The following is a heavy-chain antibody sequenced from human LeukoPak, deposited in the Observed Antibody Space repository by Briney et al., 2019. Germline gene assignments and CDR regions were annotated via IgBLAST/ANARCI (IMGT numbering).Heavy chain of an antibody. Sequence: GGSLRLSCAASGFTFSSNWMHWVRQAPGKGLVWVSRIASDGSSTTYADSVKGRFSISRDNAKNTLYLQMNSLRVEDTAVYYCARGRPHGNDYWGQGTLVTVSS. J-gene: IGHJ4*02. CDR2: IASDGSST. D-gene: IGHD4-23*01. CDR3: ARGRPHGNDY. V-gene: IGHV3-74*01. CDR1: GFTFSSNW.